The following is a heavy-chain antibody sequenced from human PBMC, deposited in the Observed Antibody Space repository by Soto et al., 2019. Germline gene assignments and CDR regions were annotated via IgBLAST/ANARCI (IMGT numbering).Heavy chain of an antibody. CDR1: GVTFSSYG. CDR2: IWYDGSNK. V-gene: IGHV3-33*06. Sequence: QVQLVESGGGVVQPGRSLRLYCAASGVTFSSYGMHWVRQAPGKGLEWVAVIWYDGSNKYYADSVKGRFTISRDNSKNTLYLQMNSLRAEDTAVYYCAKADSLGSHYYYGMDVWGQGTTVTVSS. D-gene: IGHD3-22*01. J-gene: IGHJ6*02. CDR3: AKADSLGSHYYYGMDV.